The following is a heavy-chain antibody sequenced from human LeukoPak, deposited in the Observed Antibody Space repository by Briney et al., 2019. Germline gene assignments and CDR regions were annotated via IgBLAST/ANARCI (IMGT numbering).Heavy chain of an antibody. V-gene: IGHV4-59*01. J-gene: IGHJ3*02. D-gene: IGHD6-6*01. CDR2: IYYSGST. CDR3: ATEYSSSSAFDI. Sequence: PSETLSLTCTVSGGSISSYYWSWIRQPPGKGLEWIGYIYYSGSTSYNPSLKSRVTISVDTSKNQFSLKLSSVTAADTAVYYCATEYSSSSAFDIWGQGTMVTVSS. CDR1: GGSISSYY.